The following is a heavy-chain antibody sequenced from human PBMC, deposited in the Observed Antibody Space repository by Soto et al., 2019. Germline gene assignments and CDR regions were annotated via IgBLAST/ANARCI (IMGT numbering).Heavy chain of an antibody. CDR2: VRSKANNYAT. Sequence: EVQLVESGGGLVQPGGSLKLSCAASGFTFSASAMHWVRQASGKGLEWVGRVRSKANNYATAYGASVEGRFTISRDDSKNPAYLQMNSLKPEDTAVYFCTRQGGYCGGGSCYAFNDYWGQGTLVTVSS. CDR1: GFTFSASA. J-gene: IGHJ4*02. V-gene: IGHV3-73*01. D-gene: IGHD2-15*01. CDR3: TRQGGYCGGGSCYAFNDY.